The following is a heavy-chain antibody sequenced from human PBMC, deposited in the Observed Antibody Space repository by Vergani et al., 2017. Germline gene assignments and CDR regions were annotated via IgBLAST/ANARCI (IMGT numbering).Heavy chain of an antibody. D-gene: IGHD6-13*01. J-gene: IGHJ5*02. CDR3: AREGIAAAGTGFDP. V-gene: IGHV4-31*03. CDR1: GGSISSGGYY. Sequence: QVQLQESGPGLVKPSQTLSLTCTVSGGSISSGGYYWSWIRQHPGKGLEWIGYIYYSGSTYYNPSLKSRVTISVETSKNQFSLKLSSVTAADTAVYYCAREGIAAAGTGFDPWGQGTLVTVSS. CDR2: IYYSGST.